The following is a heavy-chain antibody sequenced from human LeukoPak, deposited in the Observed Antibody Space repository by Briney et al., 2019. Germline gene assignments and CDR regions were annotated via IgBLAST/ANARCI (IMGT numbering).Heavy chain of an antibody. CDR3: AKNTQYSGYYDC. V-gene: IGHV3-23*01. Sequence: GGSLRLSCAASGFTFSSYPMAWVRQAPGKGPEWVSFISDSGGITYYADSVKGRFTISRDNSKNTLYLQMNSLRAEDTAVYYCAKNTQYSGYYDCWGQGTLVAVSS. J-gene: IGHJ4*02. CDR1: GFTFSSYP. CDR2: ISDSGGIT. D-gene: IGHD6-6*01.